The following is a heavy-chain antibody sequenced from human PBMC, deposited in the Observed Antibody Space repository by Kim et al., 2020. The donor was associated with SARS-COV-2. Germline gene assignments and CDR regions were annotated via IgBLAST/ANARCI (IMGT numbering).Heavy chain of an antibody. Sequence: GGSLRLSCAASGFTFDDYTMHWVRQAPGKGLEWVSLISWDGGSTYYADSVKGRFTISRDNSKNSLYLQMNSLRTEDTALYYCAKDGIAAAGTRQGRYYGMDVWGQGTTVTVSS. CDR1: GFTFDDYT. CDR2: ISWDGGST. J-gene: IGHJ6*02. V-gene: IGHV3-43*01. CDR3: AKDGIAAAGTRQGRYYGMDV. D-gene: IGHD6-13*01.